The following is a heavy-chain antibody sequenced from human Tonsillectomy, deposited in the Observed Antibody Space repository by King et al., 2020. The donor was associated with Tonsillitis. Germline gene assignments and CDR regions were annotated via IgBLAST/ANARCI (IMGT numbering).Heavy chain of an antibody. Sequence: VQLVESGGGLVQPGGSLRLSCAASGFTVSNNYMSWVRQAPGKGLEWVSVIYSGGLTYYADSVKGRFTISRDNSKDTLYLQMNSLRVEDTAVYYCARDPWTSDTXYWGQXTLVTVS. CDR3: ARDPWTSDTXY. D-gene: IGHD3/OR15-3a*01. J-gene: IGHJ4*02. V-gene: IGHV3-66*01. CDR2: IYSGGLT. CDR1: GFTVSNNY.